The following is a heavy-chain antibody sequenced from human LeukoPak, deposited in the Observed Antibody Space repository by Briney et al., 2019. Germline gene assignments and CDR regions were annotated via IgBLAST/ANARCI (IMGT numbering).Heavy chain of an antibody. CDR2: FYYSGST. CDR1: GGSIRSYC. J-gene: IGHJ4*02. D-gene: IGHD3-22*01. Sequence: SETRSLTYTGSGGSIRSYCWSWIRRPPGKGLEWIGYFYYSGSTTYNPSLKSRVTISVDTSKNQFSLKLNSVTAADTAVYYCARIGYYDSSGYYRNFDYWGQGTLVTVSS. V-gene: IGHV4-59*01. CDR3: ARIGYYDSSGYYRNFDY.